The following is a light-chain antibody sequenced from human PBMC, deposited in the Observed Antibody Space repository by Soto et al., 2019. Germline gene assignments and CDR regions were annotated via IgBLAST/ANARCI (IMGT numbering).Light chain of an antibody. J-gene: IGLJ3*02. Sequence: QSALTQPRSVSGSPGQSVTISCTGTSSDVGGYNYVSWYQQHPGKAPKLMIYDVSKWPSRVPDRFSGSKSGNTASLTISGLQAEDEADYYCCSYSGSYTWVFGGGTKLTVL. CDR3: CSYSGSYTWV. V-gene: IGLV2-11*01. CDR1: SSDVGGYNY. CDR2: DVS.